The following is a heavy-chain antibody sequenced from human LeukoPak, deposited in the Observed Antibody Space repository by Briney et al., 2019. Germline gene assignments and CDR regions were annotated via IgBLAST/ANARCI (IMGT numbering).Heavy chain of an antibody. Sequence: GGSLRLSCAASGFTFHDYAMHWVRQAPGKGLEWVSGISWNSGSIGYADSVKGRFTISRDNAKNTLNLQMNSLRAEDTAVYYCARGDGYNYWLSWGQGTLVTVSS. V-gene: IGHV3-9*01. D-gene: IGHD5-24*01. CDR3: ARGDGYNYWLS. CDR1: GFTFHDYA. J-gene: IGHJ5*02. CDR2: ISWNSGSI.